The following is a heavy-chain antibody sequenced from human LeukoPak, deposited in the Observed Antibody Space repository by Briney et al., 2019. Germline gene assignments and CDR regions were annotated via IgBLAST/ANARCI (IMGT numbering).Heavy chain of an antibody. V-gene: IGHV4-59*08. CDR2: IYYSGST. CDR1: GHSMSSYY. Sequence: SETLSLTCTVSGHSMSSYYWSWIRQPPGKGLEWIGHIYYSGSTDYNPSLKSRLTISVDTSKNQFSLQLSSVTAADTAVYFCARQNSGARLNVWGQGTTVTVSS. D-gene: IGHD6-25*01. CDR3: ARQNSGARLNV. J-gene: IGHJ6*02.